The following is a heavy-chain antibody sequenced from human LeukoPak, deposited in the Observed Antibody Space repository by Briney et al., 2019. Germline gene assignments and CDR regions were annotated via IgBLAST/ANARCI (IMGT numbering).Heavy chain of an antibody. CDR1: GFTFDDYT. Sequence: GGSLRLSCAASGFTFDDYTMRWVRQAPGKGLEWVCLISWDGGSTYYADSVKGRFTISRDNSKNSLYLQMNSLSTEDTALYYCAKDRPLRTMVRGVIIEGMDVWGQGTTVTVSS. D-gene: IGHD3-10*01. V-gene: IGHV3-43*01. J-gene: IGHJ6*02. CDR2: ISWDGGST. CDR3: AKDRPLRTMVRGVIIEGMDV.